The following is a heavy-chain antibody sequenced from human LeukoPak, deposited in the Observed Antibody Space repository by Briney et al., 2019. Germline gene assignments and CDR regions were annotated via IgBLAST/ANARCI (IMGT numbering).Heavy chain of an antibody. D-gene: IGHD5-24*01. CDR1: GGTFSSYA. V-gene: IGHV1-69*13. CDR2: IIPIFGTA. J-gene: IGHJ6*03. Sequence: GASVKVSCKASGGTFSSYAISWVRQAPGQGLEWMGGIIPIFGTANYAQKFQGRVTITADESTRTAYMELSSLRSEDTAVYYCARGRGQMATTYYYYYYYMDVWGKGTTVTISS. CDR3: ARGRGQMATTYYYYYYYMDV.